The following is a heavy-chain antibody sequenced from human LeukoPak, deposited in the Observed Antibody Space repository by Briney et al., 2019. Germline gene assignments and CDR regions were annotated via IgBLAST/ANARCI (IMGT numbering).Heavy chain of an antibody. CDR1: GFTVSNNY. D-gene: IGHD1-26*01. V-gene: IGHV3-53*01. CDR2: IYSGGST. CDR3: ARDGIVGATDY. J-gene: IGHJ4*02. Sequence: GGSLRLSCAVSGFTVSNNYMSCVRQAPGKGLEWVSAIYSGGSTYYADSVKGRFTISRDNSVNTVYLQMNSLRAEDTAVYYCARDGIVGATDYWGQGTLVTVSS.